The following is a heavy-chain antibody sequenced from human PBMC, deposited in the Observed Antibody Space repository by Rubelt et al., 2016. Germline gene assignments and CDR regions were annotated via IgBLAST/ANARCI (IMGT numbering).Heavy chain of an antibody. CDR3: AIRQPDYGDLDFDY. Sequence: QVQLVQSGAEVKKPGASVKVSCKVSGYTLTELSMHWVRQAPGNGLEWMGGFDPEDGETIYAQKFQVRVTMTEDTSTDTAYMELSSLRSEDTAVYYCAIRQPDYGDLDFDYWGQGTLVTVSS. V-gene: IGHV1-24*01. J-gene: IGHJ4*02. CDR2: FDPEDGET. D-gene: IGHD4-17*01. CDR1: GYTLTELS.